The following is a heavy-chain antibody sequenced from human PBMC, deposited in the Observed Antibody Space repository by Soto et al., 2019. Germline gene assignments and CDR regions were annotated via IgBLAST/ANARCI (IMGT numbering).Heavy chain of an antibody. CDR2: ISSNGGST. CDR3: ARQSYSSYYFDY. CDR1: GFTFSSYA. Sequence: EVPLVESGGGLVQPGGSLRLSCAASGFTFSSYAMHWVRQAPGKGLEYVSAISSNGGSTYYANSVKGRFTISRDNSKNTLYLQMGSLRAEDIAVYYCARQSYSSYYFDYWGQGTLVTVSS. D-gene: IGHD6-13*01. V-gene: IGHV3-64*01. J-gene: IGHJ4*02.